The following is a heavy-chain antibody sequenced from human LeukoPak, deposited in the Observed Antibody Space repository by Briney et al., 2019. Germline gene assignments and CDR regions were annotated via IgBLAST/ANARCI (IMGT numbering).Heavy chain of an antibody. J-gene: IGHJ4*02. CDR2: IKSKADGETI. D-gene: IGHD1-20*01. CDR1: GFTFTNAW. Sequence: GGSLRLSCAASGFTFTNAWMNWVRQAPGKGLEWVGRIKSKADGETIDYAAPVKGRFTFSRDDSKSMLYLQMNSLKSEDTAVYYCSTLTSRGLSDSWGQGTLVTVSS. V-gene: IGHV3-15*07. CDR3: STLTSRGLSDS.